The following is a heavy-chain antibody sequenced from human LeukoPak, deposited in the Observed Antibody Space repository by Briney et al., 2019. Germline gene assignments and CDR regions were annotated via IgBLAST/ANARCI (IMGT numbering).Heavy chain of an antibody. D-gene: IGHD5-18*01. V-gene: IGHV1-2*04. CDR1: GYTFTGYY. CDR3: ARGGHTAIDNWFDP. CDR2: INPNSGGT. Sequence: ASVKVSCKASGYTFTGYYMRWVRQAPGQGLEWMGWINPNSGGTNYAQKFQGWVTMTRDTSISTAYMELSRLRSDDTAVYYCARGGHTAIDNWFDPWGQGTLVTVSS. J-gene: IGHJ5*02.